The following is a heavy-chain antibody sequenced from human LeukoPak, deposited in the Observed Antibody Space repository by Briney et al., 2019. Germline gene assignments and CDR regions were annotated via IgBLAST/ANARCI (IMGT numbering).Heavy chain of an antibody. J-gene: IGHJ3*02. CDR1: GFTVSTNY. D-gene: IGHD3-22*01. CDR3: ARPYYYDSSGYHGAFDI. Sequence: GGSLRLSCAASGFTVSTNYMTWVRQAPGKGPEWVSVIYSCGGTYYADPVKGRFTISRDNSKNTLYLQMNSLRAEDTAVYYCARPYYYDSSGYHGAFDIWGQGTMVTVSS. CDR2: IYSCGGT. V-gene: IGHV3-53*01.